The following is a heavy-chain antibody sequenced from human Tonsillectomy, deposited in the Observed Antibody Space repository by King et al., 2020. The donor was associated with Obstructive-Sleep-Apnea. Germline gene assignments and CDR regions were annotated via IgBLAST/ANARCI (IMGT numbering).Heavy chain of an antibody. Sequence: VQLVESGAEVKKPGSSVKVSSKASGGTFSSYAISWVRQAPGQGLEWMGGIIPIFGTANYAQKFQGRVTITADESTSTAYMELGSLRSEDTAVYYCAGVRGFLEWPQSSKTGTTDYYYGMGVWGQGTTVTVSS. V-gene: IGHV1-69*01. J-gene: IGHJ6*02. CDR3: AGVRGFLEWPQSSKTGTTDYYYGMGV. CDR1: GGTFSSYA. CDR2: IIPIFGTA. D-gene: IGHD3-3*01.